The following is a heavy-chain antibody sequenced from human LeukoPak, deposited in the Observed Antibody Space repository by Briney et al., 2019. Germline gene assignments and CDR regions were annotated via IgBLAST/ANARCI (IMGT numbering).Heavy chain of an antibody. D-gene: IGHD3-22*01. Sequence: GGSLRLSCAASGFTFSSYAMSWVRQAPGKGLEWVSAISGSGGSTYYADSVKGRFTISRDNSKNTLYLQMNSLRAEDTAVYYCAKEADSSGYYYVSWYYFDYWGQGTLVTVSS. J-gene: IGHJ4*02. CDR1: GFTFSSYA. V-gene: IGHV3-23*01. CDR3: AKEADSSGYYYVSWYYFDY. CDR2: ISGSGGST.